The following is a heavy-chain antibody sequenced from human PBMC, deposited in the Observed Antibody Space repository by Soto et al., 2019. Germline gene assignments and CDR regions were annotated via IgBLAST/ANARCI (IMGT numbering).Heavy chain of an antibody. CDR1: EGHIVSLD. V-gene: IGHV4-4*07. CDR2: IYTSGST. CDR3: ARKRVASRKRGDAFAI. J-gene: IGHJ3*02. Sequence: SVSEGHIVSLDWSWISQTPGKGLEWIGRIYTSGSTNYNPSLKSRVTMSVDTSKNQLSLKLSSVTAAETAVYYFARKRVASRKRGDAFAIRGKGTMDIVFS. D-gene: IGHD2-15*01.